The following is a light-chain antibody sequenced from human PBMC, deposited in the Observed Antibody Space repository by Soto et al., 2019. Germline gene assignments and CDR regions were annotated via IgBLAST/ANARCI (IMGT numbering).Light chain of an antibody. V-gene: IGKV3-20*01. J-gene: IGKJ1*01. Sequence: EIVLTQSPGTLSLSPGERATLSCRASQSVSSSYLAWYQQKPGQAPRLLIYGASSRATGIPDRFSGSGSGTDFTRTISRLEPEDFAVYYCQQYGTSPWTFGPGTEVE. CDR1: QSVSSSY. CDR2: GAS. CDR3: QQYGTSPWT.